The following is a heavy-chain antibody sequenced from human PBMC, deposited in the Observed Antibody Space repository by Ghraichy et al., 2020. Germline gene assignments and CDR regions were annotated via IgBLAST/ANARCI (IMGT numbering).Heavy chain of an antibody. D-gene: IGHD1-1*01. CDR2: IKPDGSKK. CDR3: ARDHQYNINWADSLQY. Sequence: GGSLRLSCETSGFTFSSYWMNWVRQAPGMGLEWVSNIKPDGSKKYYVYTVKGRFTISRDNAKNSLYLQLNSMRAEDTAVYYCARDHQYNINWADSLQYWGQGTLVTVPS. J-gene: IGHJ1*01. CDR1: GFTFSSYW. V-gene: IGHV3-7*01.